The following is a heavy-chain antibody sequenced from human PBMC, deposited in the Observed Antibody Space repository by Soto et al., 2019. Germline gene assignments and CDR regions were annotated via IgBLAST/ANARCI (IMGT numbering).Heavy chain of an antibody. J-gene: IGHJ4*02. D-gene: IGHD1-26*01. CDR2: IKNKANSYTT. Sequence: EVQLVESGGGLVQPGGSLRLSCAASGFTFSAHYMDRVRQAPGKGLESVGRIKNKANSYTTEYAASVEGRFTISREDSQNSLYLQMNSLKTEDTAVYYCARVSLVGPSGGRYFDYWGQGSQVAVSS. V-gene: IGHV3-72*01. CDR1: GFTFSAHY. CDR3: ARVSLVGPSGGRYFDY.